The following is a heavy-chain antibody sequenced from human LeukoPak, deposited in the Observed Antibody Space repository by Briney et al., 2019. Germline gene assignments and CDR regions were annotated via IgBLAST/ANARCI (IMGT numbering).Heavy chain of an antibody. CDR2: ISYDGSNK. V-gene: IGHV3-30*04. CDR1: GFTFSSYA. CDR3: ARDLASPSLFNYYYYGMDV. D-gene: IGHD2-2*01. Sequence: GRSLRLSCAASGFTFSSYAMHWVRQAPGKGLEWVAVISYDGSNKYYADSVKGRFTISRDNSKNTLYLQMNSLRAEDTAVYYCARDLASPSLFNYYYYGMDVWGQGTTVTVSS. J-gene: IGHJ6*02.